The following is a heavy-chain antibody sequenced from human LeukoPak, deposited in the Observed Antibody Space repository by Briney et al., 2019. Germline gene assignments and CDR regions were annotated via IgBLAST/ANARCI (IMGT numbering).Heavy chain of an antibody. V-gene: IGHV1-2*02. CDR2: INPNSGGT. J-gene: IGHJ4*02. Sequence: GASVKVSCKASGYTFTSYYMHWVRQAPGQGLEWMGWINPNSGGTNYAQKFQGRVTMTRDTSISTAYMELSRLRSDDTAVYYCSRAKLRFLVTDYCGQGTLVTVSS. CDR3: SRAKLRFLVTDY. D-gene: IGHD3-3*01. CDR1: GYTFTSYY.